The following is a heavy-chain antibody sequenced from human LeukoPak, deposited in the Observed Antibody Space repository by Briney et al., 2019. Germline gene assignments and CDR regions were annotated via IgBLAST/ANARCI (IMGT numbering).Heavy chain of an antibody. V-gene: IGHV3-33*06. CDR3: AKDPDCTGGSCYQPEYYFDY. CDR1: GFTFSSYG. D-gene: IGHD2-8*02. J-gene: IGHJ4*02. Sequence: PGRSLRLSCAASGFTFSSYGMHWARQAPGKGLEWVAVIWYDGSNKYYADSVKGRFTISRDNSKNTLYLQMNSLRAEDTAVYYCAKDPDCTGGSCYQPEYYFDYWGQGTLVTVSS. CDR2: IWYDGSNK.